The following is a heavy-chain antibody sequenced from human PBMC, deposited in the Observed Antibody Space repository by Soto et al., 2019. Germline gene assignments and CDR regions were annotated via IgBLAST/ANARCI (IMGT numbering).Heavy chain of an antibody. D-gene: IGHD6-19*01. CDR1: GYSFTSYW. J-gene: IGHJ4*02. V-gene: IGHV5-51*01. CDR3: AIYQRHSSGWYGDDY. Sequence: GESLKISCKGSGYSFTSYWIGWVRQMPGKGLEWMGIIYPGDSDTRYSPSFQGQVTISADKSISTAYLQWSSLKASGTAMYYCAIYQRHSSGWYGDDYWGQGTLVTVSS. CDR2: IYPGDSDT.